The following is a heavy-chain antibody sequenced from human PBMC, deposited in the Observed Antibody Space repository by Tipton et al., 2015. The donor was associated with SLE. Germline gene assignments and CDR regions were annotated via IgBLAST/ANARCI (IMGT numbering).Heavy chain of an antibody. D-gene: IGHD6-13*01. J-gene: IGHJ4*02. CDR2: IYTSGST. CDR1: GASISSHY. CDR3: ARDGSSAWYPYFDY. V-gene: IGHV4-4*08. Sequence: TLSLTCIVSGASISSHYWNWIRQSPGKGLEWIGYIYTSGSTNYNPSLKSRVTISVDTSKNQFSLKLSSVTAADTAVYYCARDGSSAWYPYFDYWGQGTLVTVSS.